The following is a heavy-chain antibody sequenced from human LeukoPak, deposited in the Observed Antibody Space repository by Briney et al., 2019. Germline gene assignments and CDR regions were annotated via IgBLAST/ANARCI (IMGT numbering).Heavy chain of an antibody. Sequence: PGGSLRLPCAASGFTFSSYWMHWVRQAPGRGLVWVSRINSDGSTTAYADSVRGRFTISRDNAKNTLYLQMNSLRDEDTAMYYCARALERTGYWGQGTLVTVSS. CDR3: ARALERTGY. D-gene: IGHD1-1*01. CDR2: INSDGSTT. CDR1: GFTFSSYW. J-gene: IGHJ4*02. V-gene: IGHV3-74*01.